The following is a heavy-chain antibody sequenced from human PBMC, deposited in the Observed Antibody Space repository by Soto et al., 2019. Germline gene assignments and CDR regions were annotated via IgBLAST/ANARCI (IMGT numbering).Heavy chain of an antibody. Sequence: QVQLVQSGAEVKKPGSSVKVSCKASGGTFSSYAISWVRQAPGQGLEWMGGIIPIFGTANYAQKFQGRVTITADKSTSTAYMELSSLRSEDTAVYYCAGGAPPSSTSVWMQNYYYYYGMDVWGQGTTVTVSS. CDR3: AGGAPPSSTSVWMQNYYYYYGMDV. CDR2: IIPIFGTA. CDR1: GGTFSSYA. D-gene: IGHD2-2*01. J-gene: IGHJ6*02. V-gene: IGHV1-69*06.